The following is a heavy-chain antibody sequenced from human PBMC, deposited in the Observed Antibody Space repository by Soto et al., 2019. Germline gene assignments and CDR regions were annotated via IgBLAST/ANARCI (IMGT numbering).Heavy chain of an antibody. CDR2: MNPNSGNT. D-gene: IGHD3-10*01. Sequence: ASVKVSCKASGYTFTSYDINWVRQAPGQGLEWMGWMNPNSGNTGYAQKFQGRVTMTRNTSISTAYMELSSLRSEDTAVYYCARVVLGDYYGSGSYYPTYYYYGMDVWGQGTTVTVSS. CDR1: GYTFTSYD. CDR3: ARVVLGDYYGSGSYYPTYYYYGMDV. V-gene: IGHV1-8*01. J-gene: IGHJ6*02.